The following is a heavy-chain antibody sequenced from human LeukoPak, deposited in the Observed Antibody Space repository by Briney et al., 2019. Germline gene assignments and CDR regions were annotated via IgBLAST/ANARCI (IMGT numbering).Heavy chain of an antibody. D-gene: IGHD3-10*01. V-gene: IGHV1-69*04. CDR3: ARDYYGSGENGDY. CDR1: GVTFSSYT. CDR2: IIPILGIA. Sequence: ASVRVSCTASGVTFSSYTISWVRQAPGQGLEWMGRIIPILGIANYAQKFQGRVTITADKSTSTAYMELSSLRSEDTAVYYCARDYYGSGENGDYWGQGTLVTVSS. J-gene: IGHJ4*02.